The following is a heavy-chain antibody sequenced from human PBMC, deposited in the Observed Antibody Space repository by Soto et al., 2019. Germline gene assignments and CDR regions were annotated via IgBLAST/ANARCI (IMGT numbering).Heavy chain of an antibody. CDR3: AREDGGGTSPIDY. Sequence: ASVKVSCKASGYSFTGYYIHWVRQAPGQGLEWMGWINPNGGGTNFAQNFQGRLTMTGDTSINTAYLEMRRLRSDDTAVYLCAREDGGGTSPIDYWGQGTPVTVSS. V-gene: IGHV1-2*02. CDR1: GYSFTGYY. CDR2: INPNGGGT. D-gene: IGHD2-15*01. J-gene: IGHJ4*02.